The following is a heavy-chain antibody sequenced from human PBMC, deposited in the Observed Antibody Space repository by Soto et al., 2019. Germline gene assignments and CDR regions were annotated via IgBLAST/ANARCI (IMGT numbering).Heavy chain of an antibody. CDR1: GFTFSDYY. CDR3: ARGYCSGGSCYLGYFDY. V-gene: IGHV3-11*06. J-gene: IGHJ4*02. Sequence: QVQLVESGGGLVKPGGSLRLSCAASGFTFSDYYMSWIRQAPGKGLEWVSYISSSSSYTNYADSVKGRFTISRDNAKNSRYLQMNSLRAEDTAVYYCARGYCSGGSCYLGYFDYWGQGTLVTVSS. CDR2: ISSSSSYT. D-gene: IGHD2-15*01.